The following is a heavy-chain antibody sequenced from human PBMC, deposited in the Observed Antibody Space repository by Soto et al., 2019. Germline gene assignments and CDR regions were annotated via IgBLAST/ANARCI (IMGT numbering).Heavy chain of an antibody. Sequence: EVQLVESGGGLVQPGRSLRLSCAASGFTFDDYAMHWVRQAPGKGLEWVSGISWNSGSIGYADSVKGRFTISRDNAKNSLYMQMNSLRAEDTALYYCAKAYSYGLDYDFDYWGQGTLVTVAS. CDR1: GFTFDDYA. CDR3: AKAYSYGLDYDFDY. D-gene: IGHD5-18*01. V-gene: IGHV3-9*01. J-gene: IGHJ4*02. CDR2: ISWNSGSI.